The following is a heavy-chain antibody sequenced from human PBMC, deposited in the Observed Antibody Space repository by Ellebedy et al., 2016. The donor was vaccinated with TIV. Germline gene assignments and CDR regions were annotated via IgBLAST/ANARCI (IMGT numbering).Heavy chain of an antibody. CDR1: GFTFSNYA. Sequence: GGSLRLSCAASGFTFSNYAMNWVRQAPGKGLEWVSAISGSGDNTYYADSVKGRLTISRDNSKNTVYLQIYSLRAEDTALYYCAKVPTLDYGDSGEFNYYYMDVWGKGTTVTVSS. V-gene: IGHV3-23*01. CDR3: AKVPTLDYGDSGEFNYYYMDV. CDR2: ISGSGDNT. D-gene: IGHD4-17*01. J-gene: IGHJ6*03.